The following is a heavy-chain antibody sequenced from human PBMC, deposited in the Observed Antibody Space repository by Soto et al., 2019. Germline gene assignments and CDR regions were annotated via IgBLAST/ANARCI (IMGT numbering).Heavy chain of an antibody. CDR1: GYTFTSYY. J-gene: IGHJ5*02. D-gene: IGHD6-6*01. CDR2: INPSGGST. CDR3: ARDSAPEYSSSSCWFDP. V-gene: IGHV1-46*01. Sequence: APVKVSCKASGYTFTSYYMHWVRQAPGQGLEWMGIINPSGGSTSYAQKFQGRVTMTSDTSTSTVYMELSSLRSEDTAVYYCARDSAPEYSSSSCWFDPWGQGTLVTVSS.